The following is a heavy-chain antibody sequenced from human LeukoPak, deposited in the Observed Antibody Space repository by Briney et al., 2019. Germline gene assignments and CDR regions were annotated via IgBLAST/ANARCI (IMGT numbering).Heavy chain of an antibody. D-gene: IGHD3-3*01. J-gene: IGHJ4*02. CDR3: ARGHPELRFLEWFPSLFPDY. Sequence: GASVKVSCKASGYTFTGYYMHWVRQAPGQGLEWMGWINPNSGGTNYAQKFQGRVTMTRDTSISTAYMELSRLRSDDTAVYYCARGHPELRFLEWFPSLFPDYWGQGTLVTVSS. CDR1: GYTFTGYY. V-gene: IGHV1-2*02. CDR2: INPNSGGT.